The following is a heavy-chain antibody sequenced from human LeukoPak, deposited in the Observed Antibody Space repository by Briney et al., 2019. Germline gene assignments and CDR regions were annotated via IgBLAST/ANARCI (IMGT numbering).Heavy chain of an antibody. CDR2: IYYSGST. CDR3: ARVVVVAAASAHFDY. D-gene: IGHD2-15*01. CDR1: GGSISGGGDY. J-gene: IGHJ4*02. V-gene: IGHV4-31*03. Sequence: SQTLSLTCTVSGGSISGGGDYWSWIRQHPGKGLEWIGYIYYSGSTYYNPSLKSRLTISVNTSKNQFSLKLSSVTAADTAVYYCARVVVVAAASAHFDYWGQGTLVTVSS.